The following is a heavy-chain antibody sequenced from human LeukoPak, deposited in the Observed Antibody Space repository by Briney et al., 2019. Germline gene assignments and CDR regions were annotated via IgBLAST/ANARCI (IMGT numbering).Heavy chain of an antibody. J-gene: IGHJ3*02. CDR3: AKAANWGAFDI. CDR1: GFTFSSYG. Sequence: GGSLRLSCAASGFTFSSYGMHWIRQAPGKGLEWVAVISYDGSNKYYADSLKGRFTISRDNSKNTLYLQMNSLRADDTAVYYCAKAANWGAFDIWGQGTMVTVSS. V-gene: IGHV3-30*18. CDR2: ISYDGSNK. D-gene: IGHD7-27*01.